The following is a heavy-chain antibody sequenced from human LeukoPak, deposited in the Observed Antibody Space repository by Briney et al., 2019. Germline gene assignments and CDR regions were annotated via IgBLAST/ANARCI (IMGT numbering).Heavy chain of an antibody. CDR3: ARLRALPAAIMLYYYYYYMDV. J-gene: IGHJ6*03. Sequence: SETLSLTCTVSGGSISSSSYYWGWIRQPPGKGLEWIGSIYYSGSTYYNPSLKSRVTISVDTSKNQFSLKLSSVTAADTAVYYCARLRALPAAIMLYYYYYYMDVWGKGTTVTVSS. CDR1: GGSISSSSYY. V-gene: IGHV4-39*01. CDR2: IYYSGST. D-gene: IGHD2-2*01.